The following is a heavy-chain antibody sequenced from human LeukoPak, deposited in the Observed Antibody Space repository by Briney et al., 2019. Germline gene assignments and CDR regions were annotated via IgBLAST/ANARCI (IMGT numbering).Heavy chain of an antibody. V-gene: IGHV4-59*01. CDR2: IYYSGST. CDR3: ARSIWDCSSTSCYAPYYYYMGV. J-gene: IGHJ6*03. D-gene: IGHD2-2*01. CDR1: GGSISSYY. Sequence: SETLSLTCTVSGGSISSYYWSWIRQPPGKGLEWIGYIYYSGSTNYNPSLKRRVTISVDTSKNQFSLKLSSVTAADTAVYYCARSIWDCSSTSCYAPYYYYMGVWGKGTTVTTSS.